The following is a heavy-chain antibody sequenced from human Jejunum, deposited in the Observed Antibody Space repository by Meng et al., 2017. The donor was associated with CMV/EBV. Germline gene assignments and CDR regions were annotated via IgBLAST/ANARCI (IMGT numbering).Heavy chain of an antibody. CDR2: IYYTGST. CDR1: RPPIWSGTCC. J-gene: IGHJ4*02. Sequence: RRQRGPALVSPSETLSLACPVPRPPIWSGTCCGGWIRQPRGKGLEWIGSIYYTGSTYDTPSLKSRLTISQDTSKTQFSLKLCSVTAADTAVYYCASEGVVAPSAIGEYFDYWGQGTLVTVSS. CDR3: ASEGVVAPSAIGEYFDY. D-gene: IGHD2-2*01. V-gene: IGHV4-39*07.